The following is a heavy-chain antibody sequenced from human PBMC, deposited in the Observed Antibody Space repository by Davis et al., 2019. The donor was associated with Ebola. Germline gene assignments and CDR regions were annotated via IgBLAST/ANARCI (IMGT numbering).Heavy chain of an antibody. CDR3: AREVFCSGGSCSNYYYYMDV. Sequence: SVKVSCKASGYTFTGYYMHWVRQAPGQGLEWMGGIIPIFGTANYAQKFQGRVTITADESTSTAYMELSSLRSEETAVYYCAREVFCSGGSCSNYYYYMDVWGKGTTVTVSS. D-gene: IGHD2-15*01. V-gene: IGHV1-69*13. J-gene: IGHJ6*03. CDR1: GYTFTGYY. CDR2: IIPIFGTA.